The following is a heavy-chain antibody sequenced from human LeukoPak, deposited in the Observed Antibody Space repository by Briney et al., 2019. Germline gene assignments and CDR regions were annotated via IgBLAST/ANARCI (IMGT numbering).Heavy chain of an antibody. D-gene: IGHD3-22*01. Sequence: PGGSLRLSCAASGFTFSSYGMHWVRQAPGKGLEWVAVISYDGSNKYYADSVKGRFTISRDNSKNTLYLQMNSLRAEDTAVYYCAKDTYYCDSSGYYGGPDYWGQGTLVTVSS. J-gene: IGHJ4*02. CDR2: ISYDGSNK. V-gene: IGHV3-30*18. CDR1: GFTFSSYG. CDR3: AKDTYYCDSSGYYGGPDY.